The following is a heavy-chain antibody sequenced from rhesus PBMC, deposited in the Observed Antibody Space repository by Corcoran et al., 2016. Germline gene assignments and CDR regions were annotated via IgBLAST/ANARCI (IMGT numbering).Heavy chain of an antibody. V-gene: IGHV4-165*02. J-gene: IGHJ4*01. CDR3: ARTDDSGSYYYLDYFDY. CDR1: GGSISGYY. D-gene: IGHD3-16*01. Sequence: QVQLQESGPGLVKPSETLSLTCAVSGGSISGYYWTWIRQPPGKGLAWIGYIGGSIWITNYNHSLTSRVTSSTDTSKNQFSLKLSSVTAADTAVYYCARTDDSGSYYYLDYFDYWGQGVLVTVSS. CDR2: IGGSIWIT.